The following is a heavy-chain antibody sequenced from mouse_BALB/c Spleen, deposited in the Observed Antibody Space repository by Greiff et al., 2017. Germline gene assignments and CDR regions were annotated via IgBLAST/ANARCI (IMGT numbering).Heavy chain of an antibody. CDR2: ISYDGSN. CDR3: ARVGGNYGFAY. Sequence: ESGPGLVKPSQSLSLTCSVTGYSITSGYYWNWIRQFPGNKLEWMGYISYDGSNNYNPSLKNRISITRDTSKNQFFLKLNSVTTEDTATYYCARVGGNYGFAYWGQGTLVTVSA. D-gene: IGHD2-1*01. CDR1: GYSITSGYY. V-gene: IGHV3-6*02. J-gene: IGHJ3*01.